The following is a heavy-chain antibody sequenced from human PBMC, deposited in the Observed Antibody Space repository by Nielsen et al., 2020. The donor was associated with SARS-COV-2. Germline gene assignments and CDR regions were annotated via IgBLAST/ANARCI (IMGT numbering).Heavy chain of an antibody. D-gene: IGHD6-19*01. CDR2: IYYSGST. CDR1: GGSISSYY. Sequence: SETLSLTCTVSGGSISSYYWSWIRQPPGKGLGWIGYIYYSGSTNYNPSLKSRVTISVDTSKNQFSLKLSSVTAADTAVYYCARHRGYSSGWLDYWGQGTLVTVSS. J-gene: IGHJ4*02. CDR3: ARHRGYSSGWLDY. V-gene: IGHV4-59*08.